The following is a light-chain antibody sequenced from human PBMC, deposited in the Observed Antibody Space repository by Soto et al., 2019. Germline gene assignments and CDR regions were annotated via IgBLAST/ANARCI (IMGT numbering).Light chain of an antibody. V-gene: IGKV3-20*01. J-gene: IGKJ5*01. Sequence: VLTQSPGNLSLSPGERATRSCKASQTINRIYVAWYQQKPGQAPRFLIYRTSDRANGIPGRFSGSGSGTEFTLTISRLEPEDLAVYYCQQYGSSSITFGQGTRLEI. CDR1: QTINRIY. CDR3: QQYGSSSIT. CDR2: RTS.